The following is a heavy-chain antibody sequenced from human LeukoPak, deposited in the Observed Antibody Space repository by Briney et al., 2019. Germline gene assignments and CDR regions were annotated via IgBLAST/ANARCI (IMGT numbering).Heavy chain of an antibody. Sequence: ASVKVSCKASGYTFTSYGISWVRQAPGQGLEWMGWISAYNGNTNYAQKLQGRVTMTSDTSTSTAYMELRSLRSDDTAVYYCARDCGGDCYGYCFDYWGQGTLVTVSS. CDR3: ARDCGGDCYGYCFDY. D-gene: IGHD2-21*01. CDR2: ISAYNGNT. CDR1: GYTFTSYG. V-gene: IGHV1-18*01. J-gene: IGHJ4*02.